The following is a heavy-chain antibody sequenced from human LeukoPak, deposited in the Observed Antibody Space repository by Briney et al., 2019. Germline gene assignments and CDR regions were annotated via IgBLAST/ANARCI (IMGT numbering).Heavy chain of an antibody. CDR3: ARYYYDSSGYHSYYFGY. V-gene: IGHV4-34*01. Sequence: PSETLSLTCAVYGGSFSGYYWSWIRQPPGKGLEWIGEINHSGGTNYNPSLKSRVTISVDTSKNQFSLKLSSVTAADTAVYYCARYYYDSSGYHSYYFGYWGQGTLVTVSS. J-gene: IGHJ4*02. CDR2: INHSGGT. CDR1: GGSFSGYY. D-gene: IGHD3-22*01.